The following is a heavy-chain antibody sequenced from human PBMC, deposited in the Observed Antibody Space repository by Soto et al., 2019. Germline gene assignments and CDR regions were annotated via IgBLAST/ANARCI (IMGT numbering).Heavy chain of an antibody. J-gene: IGHJ6*03. D-gene: IGHD2-2*01. CDR2: IKQDGSEK. CDR3: AKDSRRDIVVVPAAPYSNYYYMDV. CDR1: GFTFSSYW. Sequence: GGSLRLSCAASGFTFSSYWMSWVRQAPGKGLEWVANIKQDGSEKYYVDSVKGRFTISRDNAKNSLYLQMNSLRAEDTAVYYCAKDSRRDIVVVPAAPYSNYYYMDVWGKGTTVTVSS. V-gene: IGHV3-7*01.